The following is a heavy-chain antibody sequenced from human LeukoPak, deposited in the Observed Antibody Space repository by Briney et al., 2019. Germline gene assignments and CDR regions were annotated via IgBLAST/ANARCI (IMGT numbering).Heavy chain of an antibody. V-gene: IGHV1-18*01. CDR3: ARRSGSSRVNYYYYYYMDV. D-gene: IGHD1-26*01. Sequence: ASVKVSCKASGYTFTSYGISWVRQAPGQGLEWMGWISAYNGNTNYAQKLQGRVTMTTDTSTSTAYMELRSLRSDDTAVYYCARRSGSSRVNYYYYYYMDVWGKGTTVTISS. CDR2: ISAYNGNT. J-gene: IGHJ6*03. CDR1: GYTFTSYG.